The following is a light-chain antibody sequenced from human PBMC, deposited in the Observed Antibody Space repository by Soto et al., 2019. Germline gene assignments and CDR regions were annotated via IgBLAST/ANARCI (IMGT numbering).Light chain of an antibody. V-gene: IGKV1-39*01. CDR3: QQYDNWPWT. Sequence: DIQMTQSPSSLSASVGDRVTITFRASQSISGYLNWYQQKPGKAPKLLIYAASSLQSGVPSRLSGSGSGTEFTLTISSLQSEDFAVYYCQQYDNWPWTFGRGTKVDIK. CDR1: QSISGY. CDR2: AAS. J-gene: IGKJ1*01.